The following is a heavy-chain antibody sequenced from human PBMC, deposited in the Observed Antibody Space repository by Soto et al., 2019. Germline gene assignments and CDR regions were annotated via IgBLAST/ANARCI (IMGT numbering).Heavy chain of an antibody. CDR2: TYYRSKWYN. Sequence: PSQTLSLTCAISGDSVSSNSATWNWIRQSPSRGLEWLGRTYYRSKWYNDYAVSVKSRITINPDTSKNQFSLQLNSVTPEDTAVYYCARSEGGYYGSGSYLDYYYYGMDVWGQGTTVTVSS. J-gene: IGHJ6*02. V-gene: IGHV6-1*01. D-gene: IGHD3-10*01. CDR3: ARSEGGYYGSGSYLDYYYYGMDV. CDR1: GDSVSSNSAT.